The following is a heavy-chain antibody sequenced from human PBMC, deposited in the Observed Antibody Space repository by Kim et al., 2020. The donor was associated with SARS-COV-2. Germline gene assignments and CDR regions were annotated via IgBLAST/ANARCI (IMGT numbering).Heavy chain of an antibody. J-gene: IGHJ4*02. CDR2: IIPIFGTA. V-gene: IGHV1-69*13. CDR3: ARDVSLGYCSGGSCPDPY. D-gene: IGHD2-15*01. CDR1: GGTFSSYA. Sequence: SVKVSCKASGGTFSSYAISWVRQAPGQGLEWMGGIIPIFGTANYAQKFHGRVTITADESTSTAYMELSSLRSEDTAVYYCARDVSLGYCSGGSCPDPYWGQGTLVTVSS.